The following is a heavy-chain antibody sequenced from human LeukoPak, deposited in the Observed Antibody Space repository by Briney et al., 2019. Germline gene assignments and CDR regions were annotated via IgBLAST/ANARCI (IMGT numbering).Heavy chain of an antibody. CDR2: ISYDGSNK. CDR1: GFTFSSYA. J-gene: IGHJ6*02. D-gene: IGHD6-19*01. Sequence: PGRSLRLSCAASGFTFSSYAMHWVRQAPGKGLEWVAVISYDGSNKYYADSVKGRFTISRDNSKNTLYLQMNSLRAEDTAVYYCARDLRTYSSGWYYYYYGMDVWGQGTTVTVSS. CDR3: ARDLRTYSSGWYYYYYGMDV. V-gene: IGHV3-30-3*01.